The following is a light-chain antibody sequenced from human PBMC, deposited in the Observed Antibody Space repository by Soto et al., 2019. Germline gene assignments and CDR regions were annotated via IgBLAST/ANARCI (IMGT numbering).Light chain of an antibody. J-gene: IGKJ1*01. CDR2: AAS. CDR1: QGISGW. Sequence: DIQMTQSPSSLSASVGDRVTITCRASQGISGWLAWYQQRPEKAPKSLIYAASSLQSGVPSRFSGGGSGTEFILTITGLQTEDFATYFCQEADGFPWRFGHGTKVDI. V-gene: IGKV1-12*02. CDR3: QEADGFPWR.